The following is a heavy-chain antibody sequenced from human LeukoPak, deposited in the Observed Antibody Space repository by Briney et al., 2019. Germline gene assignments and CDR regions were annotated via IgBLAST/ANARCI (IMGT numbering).Heavy chain of an antibody. CDR3: ARGRWSAGQH. J-gene: IGHJ1*01. CDR2: IYYTGST. D-gene: IGHD4-23*01. CDR1: GGSISSYY. Sequence: PSETLSLTCTVSGGSISSYYWSWIRQPPGKGLEWIGYIYYTGSTNNTSLKSRVTISLDTSKNQFSLKLSSVTAADTAVYYCARGRWSAGQHWGQGTLVTVSS. V-gene: IGHV4-59*01.